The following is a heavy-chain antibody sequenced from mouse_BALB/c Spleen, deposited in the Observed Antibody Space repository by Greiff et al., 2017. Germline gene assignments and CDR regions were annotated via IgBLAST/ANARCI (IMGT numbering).Heavy chain of an antibody. D-gene: IGHD1-1*01. CDR3: ARRDYYGRGFDV. CDR1: GYTFSSYW. CDR2: ILPGSCST. V-gene: IGHV1-9*01. Sequence: QVQLQQSGAELMKPGASVKISCKATGYTFSSYWIEWVKQRPGHGLEWIGEILPGSCSTNYNEKFKGKATFTADTSSNTAYMQLSSLTSEDSAVYYCARRDYYGRGFDVWGAGTTVTVSS. J-gene: IGHJ1*01.